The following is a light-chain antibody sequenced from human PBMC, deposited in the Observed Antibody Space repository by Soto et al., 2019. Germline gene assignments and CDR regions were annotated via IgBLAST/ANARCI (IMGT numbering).Light chain of an antibody. V-gene: IGKV1-39*01. J-gene: IGKJ3*01. CDR2: DAS. CDR1: QSIRSF. Sequence: DIQMTQSPSSLSASVGDRVSITCRASQSIRSFLNWYQQKPGKAPKLLIYDASSFQSGVPSRISGSGSGTDFTLTISSLQSEDFATYYCQQTYSVPLTFGPGTKVDIK. CDR3: QQTYSVPLT.